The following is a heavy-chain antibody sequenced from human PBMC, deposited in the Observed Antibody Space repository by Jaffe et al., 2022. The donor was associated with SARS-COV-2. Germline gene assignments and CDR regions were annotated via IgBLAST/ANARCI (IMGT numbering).Heavy chain of an antibody. V-gene: IGHV4-31*03. CDR2: THNSGST. Sequence: QVQLQESGPGLVEPSQTLSLTCTVSGGSISSGGYYWSWIRQHPGKGLEWIGYTHNSGSTDNNPSLRSRVTISADTSKNHFSLKLSSVTAADTAFYYCARAYCSGGSCYRFAFDVWGQGTMVTVSS. D-gene: IGHD2-15*01. J-gene: IGHJ3*01. CDR3: ARAYCSGGSCYRFAFDV. CDR1: GGSISSGGYY.